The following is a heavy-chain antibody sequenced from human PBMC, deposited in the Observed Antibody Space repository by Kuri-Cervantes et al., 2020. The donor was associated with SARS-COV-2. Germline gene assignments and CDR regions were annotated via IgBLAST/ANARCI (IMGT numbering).Heavy chain of an antibody. Sequence: GSLRLSCAVYGGSFSGYYWSWIRQPAGKGLEWIGRIYTSGSTNYNPSLKSRVTMSVDTSKNQFSLKLSSVTAADTAVYYCARELEYCSSTSCYGQFPDYWGQGTLVTVSS. J-gene: IGHJ4*02. CDR3: ARELEYCSSTSCYGQFPDY. CDR1: GGSFSGYY. D-gene: IGHD2-2*01. CDR2: IYTSGST. V-gene: IGHV4-4*07.